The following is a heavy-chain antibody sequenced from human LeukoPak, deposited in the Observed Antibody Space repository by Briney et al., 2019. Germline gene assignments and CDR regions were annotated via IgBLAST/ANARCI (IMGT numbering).Heavy chain of an antibody. J-gene: IGHJ4*02. CDR2: ISYSGGST. V-gene: IGHV3-23*01. CDR3: AKDRGGGAAAELDF. D-gene: IGHD6-13*01. Sequence: GGSLRLSCAASGFTFTSYAMSWVRQAPGKGLEWVSTISYSGGSTYYADSVKGRFTISRDNSKNTLYLQLNSLRAEDTAIYYCAKDRGGGAAAELDFRGQGTLVAVSS. CDR1: GFTFTSYA.